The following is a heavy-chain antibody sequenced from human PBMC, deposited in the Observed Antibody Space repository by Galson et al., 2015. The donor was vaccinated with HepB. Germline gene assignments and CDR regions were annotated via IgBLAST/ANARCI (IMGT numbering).Heavy chain of an antibody. D-gene: IGHD6-6*01. J-gene: IGHJ6*03. CDR1: GDSVSSNSAA. CDR3: AREYSSSSGREYYYYYMDV. Sequence: CAISGDSVSSNSAAWNWIRQSPSRGLEWLGRTYYRSKWYNDYAVSVKSRITINPDTSKNQFSLQLNSVTPEDTAVYYCAREYSSSSGREYYYYYMDVWGKGTTVTVSS. V-gene: IGHV6-1*01. CDR2: TYYRSKWYN.